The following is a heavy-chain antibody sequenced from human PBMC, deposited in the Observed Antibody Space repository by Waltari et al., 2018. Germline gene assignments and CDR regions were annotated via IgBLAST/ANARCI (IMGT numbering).Heavy chain of an antibody. CDR1: GGSISSSSYY. J-gene: IGHJ4*02. V-gene: IGHV4-39*07. CDR3: ARGNSFDY. Sequence: QLQLQESGPGLVKPSETLSLTCTVSGGSISSSSYYWGWIRQPPGKGLEWIGSIYYSVRSYSDPSRKSRFTISEDTSKNQYSLKLSSVTAADTAVYYCARGNSFDYWGQGTLVTVSS. CDR2: IYYSVRS. D-gene: IGHD4-4*01.